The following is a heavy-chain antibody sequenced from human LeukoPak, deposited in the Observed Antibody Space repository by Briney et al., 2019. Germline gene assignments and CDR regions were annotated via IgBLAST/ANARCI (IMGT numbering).Heavy chain of an antibody. J-gene: IGHJ4*02. Sequence: GGSLRLSCAASGFTFSSYEMNWVRQAPGKGLGWVSYISSSGSTIYYADSVKGRFTISRDNAKNSLYLQMNSLRAEDTAVYYCATYCSSTSCPNFDYWGQGTLVTVSS. V-gene: IGHV3-48*03. D-gene: IGHD2-2*01. CDR3: ATYCSSTSCPNFDY. CDR2: ISSSGSTI. CDR1: GFTFSSYE.